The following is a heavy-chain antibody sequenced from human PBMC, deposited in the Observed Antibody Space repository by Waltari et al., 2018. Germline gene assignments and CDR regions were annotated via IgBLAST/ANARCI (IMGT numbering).Heavy chain of an antibody. V-gene: IGHV4-4*09. Sequence: QVRLQESGQGLVKPSQTLALTCPVSGGSLSGIYWSWFRLSPGKGLEWIGFIYTTGGTNYNPAFKNRVTMSADTSRGQFSLRLTSLSASDTATYYCARGLSIRWELPGFFDTWGQGILVTVSS. CDR1: GGSLSGIY. J-gene: IGHJ4*02. CDR3: ARGLSIRWELPGFFDT. CDR2: IYTTGGT. D-gene: IGHD1-26*01.